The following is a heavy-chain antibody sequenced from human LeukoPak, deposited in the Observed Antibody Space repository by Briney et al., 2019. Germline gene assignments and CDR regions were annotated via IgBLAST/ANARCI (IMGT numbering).Heavy chain of an antibody. CDR1: GFTFSSYA. CDR3: AKDQADYCSSTSCHVDY. Sequence: QPGGSLRLSCAASGFTFSSYAMSWVRQAPGKGLEWVSVINGSGGSTYYADSVKGRFTISRDNSRNTLYLQMNSLRAEDTAVYYCAKDQADYCSSTSCHVDYWGQGTLVTVSS. J-gene: IGHJ4*02. V-gene: IGHV3-23*01. CDR2: INGSGGST. D-gene: IGHD2-2*01.